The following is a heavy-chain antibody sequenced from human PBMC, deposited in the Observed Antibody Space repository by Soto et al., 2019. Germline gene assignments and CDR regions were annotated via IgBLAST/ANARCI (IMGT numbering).Heavy chain of an antibody. CDR3: ARHGLGYCSSTSCTYYYYYYMDV. Sequence: PSETLSLTCTVSGGSIXSYYWSWIRQPPGKGLEWIGYIYYSGSTNYNPSLKSRVTISVDTSKNQFSLKLSSVTAADTAVYYCARHGLGYCSSTSCTYYYYYYMDVWGKGTTVTVSS. J-gene: IGHJ6*03. V-gene: IGHV4-59*08. CDR1: GGSIXSYY. CDR2: IYYSGST. D-gene: IGHD2-2*01.